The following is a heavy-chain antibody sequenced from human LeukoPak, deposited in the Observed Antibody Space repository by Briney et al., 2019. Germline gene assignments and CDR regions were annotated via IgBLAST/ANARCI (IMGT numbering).Heavy chain of an antibody. CDR1: GYTFTSYG. CDR2: ISAYNGNT. D-gene: IGHD1-14*01. CDR3: AGGGTFRNSGVNFDY. J-gene: IGHJ4*02. Sequence: ASVKVSCKASGYTFTSYGISWVRQAPGQGLEWMGWISAYNGNTNYAQKLQGRVAMTTDTSTSTAYMELRSLRSDDTAVYYCAGGGTFRNSGVNFDYWGQGTLVTVSS. V-gene: IGHV1-18*01.